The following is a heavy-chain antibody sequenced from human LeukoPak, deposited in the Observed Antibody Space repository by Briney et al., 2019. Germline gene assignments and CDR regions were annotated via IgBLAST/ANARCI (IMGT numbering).Heavy chain of an antibody. CDR2: INPNSGGT. Sequence: ASVKVSCKASGYTFTGYYMHWVRQAPGQGLEWMGWINPNSGGTNYAQKFQGRVTMTRDTSISTAYMELSSLRSEDMAVYYCAREIRWLQFGYYYYCMDVWGKGTTVTVSS. V-gene: IGHV1-2*02. J-gene: IGHJ6*03. CDR1: GYTFTGYY. CDR3: AREIRWLQFGYYYYCMDV. D-gene: IGHD5-24*01.